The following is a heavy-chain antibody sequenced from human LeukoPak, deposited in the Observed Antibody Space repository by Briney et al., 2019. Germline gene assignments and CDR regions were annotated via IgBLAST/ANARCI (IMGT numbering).Heavy chain of an antibody. CDR2: ISGSGGST. CDR3: AKTSLYDFDY. J-gene: IGHJ4*02. D-gene: IGHD2-2*01. V-gene: IGHV3-23*01. Sequence: XGXECVSSISGSGGSTYYADSVKGRFTISRDNSKNTLYLQMNSLRAEDTAVYYCAKTSLYDFDYWGQGTLVTVSS.